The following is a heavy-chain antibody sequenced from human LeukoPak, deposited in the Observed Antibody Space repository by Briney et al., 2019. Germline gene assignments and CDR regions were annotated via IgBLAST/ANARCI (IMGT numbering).Heavy chain of an antibody. D-gene: IGHD4-23*01. Sequence: PGGSLRLSCAASGFTFSNYWMHWVRQAPGKELVWVSGISGDGYSTKYADSVKGRSTISRDNARNTLYLQMNSLRAEDTAMYSCSRDKYGGNSNAFDIWGQGTMVTVSS. CDR1: GFTFSNYW. CDR3: SRDKYGGNSNAFDI. J-gene: IGHJ3*02. V-gene: IGHV3-74*03. CDR2: ISGDGYST.